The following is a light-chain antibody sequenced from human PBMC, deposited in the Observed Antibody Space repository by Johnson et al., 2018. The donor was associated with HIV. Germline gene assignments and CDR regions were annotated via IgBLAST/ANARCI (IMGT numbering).Light chain of an antibody. CDR2: DNN. J-gene: IGLJ1*01. V-gene: IGLV1-51*01. CDR1: SSNIGNNY. Sequence: QSVLTQPPSVSAAPGQKVTISCSGSSSNIGNNYVSWYQQLPGTDPKLLIYDNNKRPSGIPDRFSGSKSGTSATLGISGLQTGDEADYYCGTWDTSLILYVFGTGT. CDR3: GTWDTSLILYV.